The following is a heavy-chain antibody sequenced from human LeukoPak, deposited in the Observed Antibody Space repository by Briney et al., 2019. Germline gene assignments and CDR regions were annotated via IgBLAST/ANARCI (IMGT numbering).Heavy chain of an antibody. CDR3: ARQLWHQRCYFDY. CDR1: GGSISSSSYS. V-gene: IGHV4-39*01. J-gene: IGHJ4*02. Sequence: SETLSLTCTVSGGSISSSSYSWGWIRQPPGKGLEWIGSIYYSGSTYYNPSLKSRVTISVDTSKNQFSLKLSSVTAADTAVYYCARQLWHQRCYFDYWGQGTLVTVSS. CDR2: IYYSGST. D-gene: IGHD5-18*01.